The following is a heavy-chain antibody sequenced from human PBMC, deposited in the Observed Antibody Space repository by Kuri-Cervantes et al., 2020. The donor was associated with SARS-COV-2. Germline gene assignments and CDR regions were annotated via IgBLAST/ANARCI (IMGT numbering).Heavy chain of an antibody. V-gene: IGHV4-38-2*02. CDR3: ARGPAHDFWSGYRFDY. CDR2: IYHSGST. CDR1: GYSISSGYY. Sequence: SETLSLTCTVSGYSISSGYYWGWIRQPPGKGLEWIGSIYHSGSTYYNPSLKSRVTIPVDTSKNQFSLKLSSVTAADTAVYYCARGPAHDFWSGYRFDYWGQGTLVTVSS. J-gene: IGHJ4*02. D-gene: IGHD3-3*01.